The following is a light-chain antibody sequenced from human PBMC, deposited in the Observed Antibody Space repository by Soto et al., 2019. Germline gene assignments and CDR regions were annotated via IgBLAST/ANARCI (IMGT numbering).Light chain of an antibody. CDR1: QSVGSSY. CDR2: EAS. CDR3: QQYGISPPTT. V-gene: IGKV3-20*01. Sequence: EIVLTQSPGTLSLSPGERATLSCRASQSVGSSYLAWYQQKPGQAPRLLIYEASSRATGVPERFSGSGSGTDFTLTISRLEPEDFAVYYCQQYGISPPTTFGQGTRLEIK. J-gene: IGKJ5*01.